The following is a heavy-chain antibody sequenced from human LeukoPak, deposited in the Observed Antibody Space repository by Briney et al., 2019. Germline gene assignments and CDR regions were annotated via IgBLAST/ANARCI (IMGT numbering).Heavy chain of an antibody. CDR2: IYYSGST. J-gene: IGHJ5*02. CDR1: GGSISSYY. V-gene: IGHV4-59*01. D-gene: IGHD1-26*01. CDR3: AREWKWELLGGWFDP. Sequence: PSETLSLTCTVSGGSISSYYWSWIRQPPGKGLEWIGYIYYSGSTNYNPSLKSRVTISVDTSKNQFSLKLSSVTAADTAVYYCAREWKWELLGGWFDPWGQGTQVTVSS.